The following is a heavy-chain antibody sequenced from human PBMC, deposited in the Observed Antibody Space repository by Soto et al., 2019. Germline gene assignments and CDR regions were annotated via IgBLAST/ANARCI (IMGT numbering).Heavy chain of an antibody. CDR1: GGSVTNSSYY. D-gene: IGHD4-17*01. Sequence: SETLSLTCTASGGSVTNSSYYWGWIRQSPGKGLEWIGSVYYRGRSYSKSSVKSRVTISVDTSKNRFSLSLNSVTASDTAVYFCVSQRTTVPTQAYFDYWGPGALVTVSS. J-gene: IGHJ4*02. V-gene: IGHV4-39*01. CDR2: VYYRGRS. CDR3: VSQRTTVPTQAYFDY.